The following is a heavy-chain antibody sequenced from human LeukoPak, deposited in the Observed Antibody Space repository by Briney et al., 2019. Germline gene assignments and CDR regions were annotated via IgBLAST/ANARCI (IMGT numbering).Heavy chain of an antibody. CDR3: ARGDYGGNPWDWFDP. CDR2: IIPIFGTA. Sequence: ASVKVSCKASGGTFSSYAISWVRQAPGRGLEWMGGIIPIFGTANYAQKFQGRVTITADESTSTAYMELSSLRSEDTAVYYCARGDYGGNPWDWFDPWGQGTLVTVSS. D-gene: IGHD4-23*01. V-gene: IGHV1-69*01. J-gene: IGHJ5*02. CDR1: GGTFSSYA.